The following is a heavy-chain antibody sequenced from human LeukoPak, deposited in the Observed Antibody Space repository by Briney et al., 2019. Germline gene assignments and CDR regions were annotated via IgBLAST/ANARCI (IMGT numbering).Heavy chain of an antibody. D-gene: IGHD3/OR15-3a*01. CDR1: GFIFSNYA. CDR2: ISSNGGST. J-gene: IGHJ4*02. V-gene: IGHV3-64*01. CDR3: ARARYDFWSGYQY. Sequence: GGSLRLSCAASGFIFSNYAMHWVRQAPGKGLEYVSAISSNGGSTHYAKSVKGRFTVSRDDSKKTLYLQMGGLRLEDMAVYYCARARYDFWSGYQYWGQGTLVTVSS.